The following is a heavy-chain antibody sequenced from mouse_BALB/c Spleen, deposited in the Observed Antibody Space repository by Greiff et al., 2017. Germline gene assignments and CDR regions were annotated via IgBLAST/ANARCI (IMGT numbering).Heavy chain of an antibody. V-gene: IGHV5-4*02. D-gene: IGHD1-1*02. CDR3: AREVGGSYFDD. J-gene: IGHJ2*01. CDR2: ISDGGSYT. Sequence: EVQVVESGGGLVKPGGSLKLSCAASGFTFSDYYMYWVRQTPEKRLEWVATISDGGSYTYYPDSVKGRFTISRDNAKNNLYLQMSSLKSEDTAMYYCAREVGGSYFDDWGQGTTRTVSS. CDR1: GFTFSDYY.